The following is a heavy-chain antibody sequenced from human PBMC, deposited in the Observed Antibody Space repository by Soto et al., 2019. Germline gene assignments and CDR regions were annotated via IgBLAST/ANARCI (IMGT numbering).Heavy chain of an antibody. D-gene: IGHD5-12*01. CDR2: INPNSGGT. J-gene: IGHJ6*02. Sequence: ASVKVSCKASGYTCTGYYLHWVRQAPGQGLEWMGWINPNSGGTNYAQKFQGWVTMTRDTSISTAYMELSRLRSDDTAVYYCARGDIVATMTYYYYYYGMDVWGQGTTVTVSS. CDR3: ARGDIVATMTYYYYYYGMDV. V-gene: IGHV1-2*04. CDR1: GYTCTGYY.